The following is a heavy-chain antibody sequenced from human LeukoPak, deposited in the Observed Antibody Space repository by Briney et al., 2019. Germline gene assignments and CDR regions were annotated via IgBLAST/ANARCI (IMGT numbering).Heavy chain of an antibody. CDR1: GGTFSSYA. CDR2: IIRIFGIA. V-gene: IGHV1-69*04. Sequence: GASVKVSCKASGGTFSSYAISWVRQAPGQGLEWMGRIIRIFGIAKYTQKFQGRVTITADKSTSTAYMELSSLRSEDTAVYYCARARSDYYDSSGYYYTSGFDIWGQGTMVTLSS. J-gene: IGHJ3*02. CDR3: ARARSDYYDSSGYYYTSGFDI. D-gene: IGHD3-22*01.